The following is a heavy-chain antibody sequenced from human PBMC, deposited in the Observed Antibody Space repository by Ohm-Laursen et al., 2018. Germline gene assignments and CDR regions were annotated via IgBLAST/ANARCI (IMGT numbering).Heavy chain of an antibody. D-gene: IGHD3-22*01. CDR1: GFTFSSYA. Sequence: GSLRLSCAASGFTFSSYAMSWVRQAPGKGLEWVSGISVSGSSTDYADSVKGRFTISRDNSKNTLYLQMNSLRAEDTAVYYCAKESSGYYDFDYWGQGTLVTVSS. CDR3: AKESSGYYDFDY. J-gene: IGHJ4*02. CDR2: ISVSGSST. V-gene: IGHV3-23*01.